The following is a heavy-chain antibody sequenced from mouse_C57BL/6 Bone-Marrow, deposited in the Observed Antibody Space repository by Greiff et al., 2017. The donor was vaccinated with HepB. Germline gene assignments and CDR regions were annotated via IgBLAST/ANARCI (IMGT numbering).Heavy chain of an antibody. CDR3: AREDYGSSLYWDFDV. Sequence: QVQLKQPGAELVKPGASVKLSCKASGYTFTSYWMHWVKQRPGRGLEWIGRIDPNSGGTKYNEKFKSKAKLTVDKPSSTAYMQLSSLTSEDSAVYYCAREDYGSSLYWDFDVWGTGTTVTVSS. CDR1: GYTFTSYW. CDR2: IDPNSGGT. V-gene: IGHV1-72*01. J-gene: IGHJ1*03. D-gene: IGHD1-1*01.